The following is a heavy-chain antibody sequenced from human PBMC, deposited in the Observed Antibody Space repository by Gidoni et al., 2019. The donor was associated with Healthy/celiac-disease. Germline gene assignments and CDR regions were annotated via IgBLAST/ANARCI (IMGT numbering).Heavy chain of an antibody. Sequence: EVQLVESGGGLVQPGGSLGLSCAASGFPFIGSWMHWVRQAPGKGLVWVSRINSDGSSTSYADSVKGRFTIDRDNAKNTLYLQMNSLRAEDTAVYYCARVGSECSGGSCYEPHFDYWGQGTLVTVSS. CDR1: GFPFIGSW. J-gene: IGHJ4*02. D-gene: IGHD2-15*01. CDR3: ARVGSECSGGSCYEPHFDY. CDR2: INSDGSST. V-gene: IGHV3-74*01.